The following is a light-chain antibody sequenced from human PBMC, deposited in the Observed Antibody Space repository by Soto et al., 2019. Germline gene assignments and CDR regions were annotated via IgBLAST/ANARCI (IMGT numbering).Light chain of an antibody. CDR2: GAF. Sequence: ESVLTQSPGTLSVSPGERATLSCRASQSVSSNYLAWYQQKPGQAPRLLIYGAFYGATGIPDRFSGSGSGTDFTLTISRLEPEDFAVYYCQLYGTSPKTFGQGTKVDIK. CDR3: QLYGTSPKT. V-gene: IGKV3-20*01. CDR1: QSVSSNY. J-gene: IGKJ1*01.